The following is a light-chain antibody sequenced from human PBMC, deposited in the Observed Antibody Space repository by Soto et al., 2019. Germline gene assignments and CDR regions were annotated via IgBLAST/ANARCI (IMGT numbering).Light chain of an antibody. V-gene: IGKV1-5*01. Sequence: DIQMPQSPSTLSASVGDRVTITCRASQSISSWLAWYQQKPGKAPKLLIYDASSLESGVPSRFSGSGSGTEFTLTISSLQPDDFATYYCQQYNSYWTVGQGTKVDI. CDR2: DAS. J-gene: IGKJ1*01. CDR1: QSISSW. CDR3: QQYNSYWT.